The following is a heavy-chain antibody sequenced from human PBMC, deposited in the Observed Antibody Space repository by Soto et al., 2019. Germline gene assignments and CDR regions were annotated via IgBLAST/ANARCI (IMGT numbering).Heavy chain of an antibody. CDR2: INHSGST. D-gene: IGHD6-6*01. J-gene: IGHJ6*03. CDR1: GGSFSGYY. Sequence: SETLSLTCAVYGGSFSGYYWSWIRQPPGKGLEWIGEINHSGSTNYNPSLKSRVTISVDTSKNQFSLKLSSVTAADTAVYYCALSIAARPPHYYYYMDVWGKGTTVTVSS. V-gene: IGHV4-34*01. CDR3: ALSIAARPPHYYYYMDV.